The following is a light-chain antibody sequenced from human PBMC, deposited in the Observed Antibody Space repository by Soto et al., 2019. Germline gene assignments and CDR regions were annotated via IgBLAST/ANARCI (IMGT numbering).Light chain of an antibody. CDR1: QGVTTN. J-gene: IGKJ1*01. CDR2: DAS. V-gene: IGKV3-11*01. CDR3: QQRSSWHT. Sequence: EILMTQSPATLSVSPGDRATLSCRAGQGVTTNFAWYQQKPGQAPRLLIYDASNRATGIPARFSGSGSGTDFTLTISSLEPEDSAIYYCQQRSSWHTFGQGTKVDIK.